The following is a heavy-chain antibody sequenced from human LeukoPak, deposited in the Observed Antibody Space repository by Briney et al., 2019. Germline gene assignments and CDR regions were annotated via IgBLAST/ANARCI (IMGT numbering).Heavy chain of an antibody. Sequence: GESLKISCSGSGYSFSTYWVGWVRQMPGKGLEWMGIMYPGDSDTRYSPSFQGQITISADKSISTAYLQWSSLKASDTAMYYCARRDGYNMGAFDIWGQGTMVTVSS. CDR2: MYPGDSDT. V-gene: IGHV5-51*01. CDR3: ARRDGYNMGAFDI. CDR1: GYSFSTYW. J-gene: IGHJ3*02. D-gene: IGHD5-24*01.